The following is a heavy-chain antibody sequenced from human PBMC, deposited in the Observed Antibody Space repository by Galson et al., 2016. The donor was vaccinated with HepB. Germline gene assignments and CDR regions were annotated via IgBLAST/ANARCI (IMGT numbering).Heavy chain of an antibody. Sequence: SLRLSCAASGFSFTDYYMYWIRQAPGKGLEWVSYITTSSSYTNYADSVKGRFTISRDNAKNSLYLQMNSLRAEDTAVYYCARGLGGSLLDPWGQGTQVTVSS. CDR1: GFSFTDYY. D-gene: IGHD3/OR15-3a*01. CDR3: ARGLGGSLLDP. J-gene: IGHJ5*02. V-gene: IGHV3-11*06. CDR2: ITTSSSYT.